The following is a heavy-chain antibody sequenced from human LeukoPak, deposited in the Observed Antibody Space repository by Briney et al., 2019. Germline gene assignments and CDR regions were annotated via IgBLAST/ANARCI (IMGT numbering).Heavy chain of an antibody. Sequence: SETLSLTCAVSGDTISGADHSWNWIRQPPGKGLEWIGYIYQTGGTYYNPSFKSRVTMSVDRSSNQFSLNLRFATAADTAVYFCARVQCTSDWFGPWGQGILVTVSS. CDR1: GDTISGADHS. CDR2: IYQTGGT. V-gene: IGHV4-30-2*01. CDR3: ARVQCTSDWFGP. J-gene: IGHJ5*02. D-gene: IGHD2-8*01.